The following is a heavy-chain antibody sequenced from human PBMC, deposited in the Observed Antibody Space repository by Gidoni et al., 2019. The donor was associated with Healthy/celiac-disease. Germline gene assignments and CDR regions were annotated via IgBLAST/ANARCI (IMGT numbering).Heavy chain of an antibody. CDR3: TGFNFYYYGMDV. CDR2: IKSKTDGGTT. Sequence: EVQLVESGGGLVKPGGSLRLSCAASGFTFSNAWMRWVRQATGKGLEWVGRIKSKTDGGTTDYAAPVKGRFTISRDDSKNTLYLQMNSLKTEDTAVYYCTGFNFYYYGMDVWGQGTTVTVSS. J-gene: IGHJ6*02. V-gene: IGHV3-15*01. CDR1: GFTFSNAW.